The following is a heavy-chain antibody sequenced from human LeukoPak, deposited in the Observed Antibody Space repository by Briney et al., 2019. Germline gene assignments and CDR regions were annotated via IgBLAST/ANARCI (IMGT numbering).Heavy chain of an antibody. Sequence: KTGGSLRLSCAASGFTFSDYCMSWIRQAPGKGLEWVSYISSSGSTIYYADSVKGRFTISRDNAKNSLYLQMNSLRAEDTAVYYCASSYGSSLMYYFDYWGQGTLVTVSS. J-gene: IGHJ4*02. CDR2: ISSSGSTI. CDR1: GFTFSDYC. V-gene: IGHV3-11*04. CDR3: ASSYGSSLMYYFDY. D-gene: IGHD6-13*01.